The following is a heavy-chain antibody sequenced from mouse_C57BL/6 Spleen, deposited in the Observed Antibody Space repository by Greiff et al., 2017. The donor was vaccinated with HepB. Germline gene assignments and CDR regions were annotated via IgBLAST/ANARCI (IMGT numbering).Heavy chain of an antibody. Sequence: QVQLKESGAELVKPGASVKLSCKASGYTFTEYTIHWVKQRSGQGLEWIGWFYPGSGSIKYNEKFKDKATVTADNSSSTVYMELIRLTSEYSAVYFCARHGEPRITTVVPMDYWGQGTSVTVSS. CDR3: ARHGEPRITTVVPMDY. CDR2: FYPGSGSI. D-gene: IGHD1-1*01. CDR1: GYTFTEYT. V-gene: IGHV1-62-2*01. J-gene: IGHJ4*01.